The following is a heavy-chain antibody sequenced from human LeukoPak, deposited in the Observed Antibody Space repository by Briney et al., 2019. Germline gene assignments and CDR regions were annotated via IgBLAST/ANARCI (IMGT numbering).Heavy chain of an antibody. D-gene: IGHD6-13*01. CDR1: GFTISSSD. CDR3: TTVSTIAAAGIN. V-gene: IGHV3-15*01. J-gene: IGHJ4*02. Sequence: GGSLRLSCVASGFTISSSDMSWVRQAPGKGLEWVGRIKSKTDGGTTDYAAPVKGRFTISRDDSKTTLYLQMNSLKTEGTAVYYCTTVSTIAAAGINWGQGTLVTVSS. CDR2: IKSKTDGGTT.